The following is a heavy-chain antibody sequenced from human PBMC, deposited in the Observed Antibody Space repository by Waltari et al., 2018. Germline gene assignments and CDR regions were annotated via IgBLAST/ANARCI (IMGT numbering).Heavy chain of an antibody. CDR1: GCSLSTSGVG. J-gene: IGHJ3*02. V-gene: IGHV2-5*01. Sequence: QITLKESGPTLVKPTQTLTLTCTFSGCSLSTSGVGVGWIRQPPGKALEWLALIYWNDDKRYNPSLKSRLTITKDTSKTQVVLTMTNVDPVDTATYYCARALLRAFDIWGQGTMVTVSS. CDR3: ARALLRAFDI. D-gene: IGHD2-15*01. CDR2: IYWNDDK.